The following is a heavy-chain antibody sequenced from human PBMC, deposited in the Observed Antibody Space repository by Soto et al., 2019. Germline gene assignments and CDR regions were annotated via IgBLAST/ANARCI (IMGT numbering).Heavy chain of an antibody. J-gene: IGHJ4*02. CDR2: TYYRSKWYN. CDR1: GDSVSSNSAA. V-gene: IGHV6-1*01. D-gene: IGHD4-17*01. Sequence: SQTLSLTCAISGDSVSSNSAAWNWIRQSPSRGLEWLGITYYRSKWYNDYAVSVKSRIIINPDASKNQFSLQLNSVTPEDTAVYYCARGRLTTVPTGFDYWGQGTLVTVS. CDR3: ARGRLTTVPTGFDY.